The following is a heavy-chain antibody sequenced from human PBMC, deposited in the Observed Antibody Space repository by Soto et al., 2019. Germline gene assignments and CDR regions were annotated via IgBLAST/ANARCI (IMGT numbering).Heavy chain of an antibody. J-gene: IGHJ5*02. Sequence: GGSLRLSCAASGFTFSSYAMSWVRQAPGKGLEWVSAISGSGGSTYYADSVKGRFTISRDNSKNTRYLQMNSLRAEDTAVYYCAKGGAYTISTIRHNWFDPWGQGTLVTVSS. CDR1: GFTFSSYA. D-gene: IGHD1-1*01. CDR2: ISGSGGST. CDR3: AKGGAYTISTIRHNWFDP. V-gene: IGHV3-23*01.